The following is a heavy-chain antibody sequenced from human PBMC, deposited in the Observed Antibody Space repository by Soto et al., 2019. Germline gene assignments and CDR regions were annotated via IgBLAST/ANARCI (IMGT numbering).Heavy chain of an antibody. V-gene: IGHV1-69*19. CDR2: ISPMFGAA. CDR3: AWEVQVHTPAFVY. Sequence: QVQLVQSGAEMKKPGSSVKVSCQSSGGTFNNYAMNWVRQAPGQGPEWLGDISPMFGAANYAPKFQGRVTITADESTGTSYMHLSSLTSADTALSFCAWEVQVHTPAFVYWGQGTLVTVSS. J-gene: IGHJ4*02. CDR1: GGTFNNYA. D-gene: IGHD3-10*01.